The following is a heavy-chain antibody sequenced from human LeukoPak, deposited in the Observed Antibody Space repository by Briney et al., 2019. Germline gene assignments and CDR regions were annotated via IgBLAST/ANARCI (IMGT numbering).Heavy chain of an antibody. J-gene: IGHJ4*02. Sequence: SGGSLRLSCAASGFTFNNYNMNWVRQAPGKGLEWVSSISSSSSYIYYADSVKGRFTISRDNAKNSLYLQMNSLRVEGTAVYYCARDRDFDYWGQGTLVTASS. CDR1: GFTFNNYN. CDR3: ARDRDFDY. V-gene: IGHV3-21*01. D-gene: IGHD5-24*01. CDR2: ISSSSSYI.